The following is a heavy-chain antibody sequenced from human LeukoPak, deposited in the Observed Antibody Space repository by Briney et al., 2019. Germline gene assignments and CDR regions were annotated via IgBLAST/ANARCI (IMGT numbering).Heavy chain of an antibody. D-gene: IGHD2-15*01. Sequence: GGSLRLSCAASGFTFSSYWMSWVRQAPGKGLEWVANIKQDGSEKYYVDSVKGRFAISRDNAKNSLYLQMNSLRAEDTAVYYCARDLYYSGGSCYSYYYYYMDVWGKGTTVTVSS. J-gene: IGHJ6*03. CDR2: IKQDGSEK. CDR3: ARDLYYSGGSCYSYYYYYMDV. V-gene: IGHV3-7*01. CDR1: GFTFSSYW.